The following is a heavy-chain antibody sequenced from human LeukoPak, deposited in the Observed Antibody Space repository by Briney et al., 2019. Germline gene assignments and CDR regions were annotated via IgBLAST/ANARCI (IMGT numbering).Heavy chain of an antibody. J-gene: IGHJ5*02. CDR2: ISSSSSYI. Sequence: GGSLRLSCAASGFTFSSYSMNWVRQAPGKGLEWVSSISSSSSYIYYADSVKGRFTISRDNAKNSLYLQMNSLRAEDTAVYYCARDAPLLGDECNWFDPWGQGTLVTVSS. CDR3: ARDAPLLGDECNWFDP. V-gene: IGHV3-21*01. CDR1: GFTFSSYS. D-gene: IGHD3-16*01.